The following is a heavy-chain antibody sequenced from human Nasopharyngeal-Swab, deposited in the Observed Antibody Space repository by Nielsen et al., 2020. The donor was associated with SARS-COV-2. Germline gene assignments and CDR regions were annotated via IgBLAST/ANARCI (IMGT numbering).Heavy chain of an antibody. D-gene: IGHD2-8*02. CDR3: ARHYSWFMNYYYYGMDV. V-gene: IGHV3-7*01. Sequence: GESLKISCAASGFTFSSYWMSWVRQAPGKGLEWVANIKQDGSEKYYVDSVKGRFTISRDNAKNSLYLQMNSLRAEDTAVYYCARHYSWFMNYYYYGMDVWGQGTTVTVSS. CDR2: IKQDGSEK. J-gene: IGHJ6*02. CDR1: GFTFSSYW.